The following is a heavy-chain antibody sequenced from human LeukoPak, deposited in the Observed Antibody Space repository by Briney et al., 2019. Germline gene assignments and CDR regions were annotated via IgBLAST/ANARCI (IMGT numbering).Heavy chain of an antibody. CDR3: ARGGGMRSWYDFDY. D-gene: IGHD6-13*01. J-gene: IGHJ4*02. CDR2: FDPEDGET. CDR1: GYTLTELS. Sequence: ASVKVSCKVSGYTLTELSMHWVRQAPGKGLEWMGGFDPEDGETIYAQKFQGRVTMTEDTSTDTAYMELSSLRSEDTAVYYCARGGGMRSWYDFDYWGQGTLVTVSS. V-gene: IGHV1-24*01.